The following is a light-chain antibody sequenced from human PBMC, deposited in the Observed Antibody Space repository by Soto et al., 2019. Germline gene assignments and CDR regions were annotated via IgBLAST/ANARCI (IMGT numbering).Light chain of an antibody. J-gene: IGKJ1*01. CDR2: AAS. V-gene: IGKV1-27*01. CDR1: QGIIDN. Sequence: DIQMTQSPSSLSARVGDRVTITCRASQGIIDNVAWFQQKPGKDPKLLLYAASTLQSAVLSRFSGSGSGTDFTLTISSLEPEDVAAYYCQKYNTSPQTFGQGTKVDIK. CDR3: QKYNTSPQT.